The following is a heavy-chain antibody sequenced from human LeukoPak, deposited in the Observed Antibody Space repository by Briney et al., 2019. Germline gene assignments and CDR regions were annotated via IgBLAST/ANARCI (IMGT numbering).Heavy chain of an antibody. J-gene: IGHJ3*02. Sequence: GGPLRLSCAASGFTFSSYSMNCVRQAPGKGLEWVSSISSSSSYIYFADSVKGRFTISRDNARNSLYLQMNSLRAEDTAVYYCARGYSNYGYAFDIWGQGTMVTVSS. CDR1: GFTFSSYS. V-gene: IGHV3-21*01. CDR2: ISSSSSYI. D-gene: IGHD4-11*01. CDR3: ARGYSNYGYAFDI.